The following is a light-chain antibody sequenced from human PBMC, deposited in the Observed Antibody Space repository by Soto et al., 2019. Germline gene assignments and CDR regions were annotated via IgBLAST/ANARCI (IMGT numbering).Light chain of an antibody. CDR3: MQATQFPHT. Sequence: DVALTQTPLSSPVTLGQPASISCRSSQSLAHSDGNTYLRWLQQRPGQPPRLLIYKVSVRFSGVPDRFSGSGAGTDFTLRISRVEPEDVGVYYCMQATQFPHTLGQGTKLEIK. V-gene: IGKV2-24*01. CDR1: QSLAHSDGNTY. J-gene: IGKJ2*01. CDR2: KVS.